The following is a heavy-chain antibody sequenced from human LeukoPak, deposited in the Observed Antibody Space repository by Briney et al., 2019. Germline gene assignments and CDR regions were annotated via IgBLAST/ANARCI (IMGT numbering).Heavy chain of an antibody. J-gene: IGHJ4*02. CDR2: IYHSGST. CDR1: GYSISSAYY. CDR3: ARVDTAMPDF. D-gene: IGHD5-18*01. V-gene: IGHV4-38-2*02. Sequence: SETLSLTCTVSGYSISSAYYWGWIRRPPGKGLEWIGSIYHSGSTYYNPSLKSRVTISVDTSKNQFSLKLSSVTAADTAVYYCARVDTAMPDFWGQGTLVTVSS.